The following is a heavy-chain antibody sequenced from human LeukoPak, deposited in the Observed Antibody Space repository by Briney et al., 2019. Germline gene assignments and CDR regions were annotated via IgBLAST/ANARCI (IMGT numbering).Heavy chain of an antibody. V-gene: IGHV3-30*18. CDR1: RFSFRDYD. CDR3: AKYAYNWNAPDGFDM. CDR2: LSSDGSRK. J-gene: IGHJ3*02. Sequence: GKSLRLSCRASRFSFRDYDMHWVRQAPCKGLEWVAALSSDGSRKHYGDSVKGRFIISRDNSESTLFLQMNSLRTDDTSVYFCAKYAYNWNAPDGFDMWGQGTMVIVSS. D-gene: IGHD1-1*01.